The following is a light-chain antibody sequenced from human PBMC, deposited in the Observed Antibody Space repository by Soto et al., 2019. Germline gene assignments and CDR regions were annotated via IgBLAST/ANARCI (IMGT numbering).Light chain of an antibody. J-gene: IGKJ2*01. Sequence: EIVLTQSPYTLSLSRGERATLSCRASQSVNNNYLAWYQQKPGQAPRLLIYTASSRATGVPDRFTGSGSGTDFTLTITTLEPEDFAVYYCQHFGASPFSFGQGTKVDIK. CDR1: QSVNNNY. CDR2: TAS. V-gene: IGKV3-20*01. CDR3: QHFGASPFS.